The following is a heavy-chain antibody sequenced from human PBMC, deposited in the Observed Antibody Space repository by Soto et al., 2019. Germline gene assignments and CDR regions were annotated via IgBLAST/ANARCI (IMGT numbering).Heavy chain of an antibody. CDR3: AREDKAYYDFWSGYYPPCFDY. CDR1: GYTFTGYY. D-gene: IGHD3-3*01. Sequence: ASVKVSCKASGYTFTGYYMHCVRQAPGQGLEWMGWINPNSGGTNYAQKFQGWVTMTRDTSISTAYMELSRLRSDDTAVYYCAREDKAYYDFWSGYYPPCFDYWGQGTLVTVSS. J-gene: IGHJ4*02. V-gene: IGHV1-2*04. CDR2: INPNSGGT.